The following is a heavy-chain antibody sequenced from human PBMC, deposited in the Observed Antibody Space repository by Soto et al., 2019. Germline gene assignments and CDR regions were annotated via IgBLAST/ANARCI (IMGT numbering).Heavy chain of an antibody. CDR1: GFTFSSYA. CDR2: ISYDGSNK. D-gene: IGHD3-22*01. J-gene: IGHJ4*02. Sequence: GGSLRLSCAASGFTFSSYAMHWVRQAPGKGLEWVAVISYDGSNKYYADSVKGRFTISRDNSKNTLYLQMNSLRAEDTAVYYCARVATLFFYSSGLLGYWGQGTLVTVSS. CDR3: ARVATLFFYSSGLLGY. V-gene: IGHV3-30-3*01.